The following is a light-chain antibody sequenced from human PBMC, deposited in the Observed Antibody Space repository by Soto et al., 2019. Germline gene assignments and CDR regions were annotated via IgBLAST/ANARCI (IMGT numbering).Light chain of an antibody. CDR3: CSSVGGPIWV. CDR1: SSDVGSYER. V-gene: IGLV2-23*02. Sequence: QSVLTQPASVSGSPGQSITISCTGTSSDVGSYERVSWYQQHPDKAPTLIIYEVNKRPSGVSNRFSGSKSGNTASLTISGLQAEDEADYHCCSSVGGPIWVFGGGTKLTVL. CDR2: EVN. J-gene: IGLJ3*02.